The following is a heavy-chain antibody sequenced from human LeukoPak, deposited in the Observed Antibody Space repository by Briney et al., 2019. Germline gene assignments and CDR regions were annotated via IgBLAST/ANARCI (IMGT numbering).Heavy chain of an antibody. V-gene: IGHV1-18*01. J-gene: IGHJ6*03. CDR1: GYTLTSYG. Sequence: APVKVSCKASGYTLTSYGISWVRQAPGQGLEWMGWISAYNGNTNYAQKLQGRVTMTTDTSTSTAYMELRSLRSDDTAVYYCARASVVTPYYYYMDVWAKGPRSPSP. CDR2: ISAYNGNT. D-gene: IGHD4-23*01. CDR3: ARASVVTPYYYYMDV.